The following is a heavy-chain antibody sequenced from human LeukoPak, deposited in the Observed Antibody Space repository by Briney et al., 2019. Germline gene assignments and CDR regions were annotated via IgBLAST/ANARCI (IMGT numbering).Heavy chain of an antibody. CDR3: ARDPSSSYDILTGYYNSHYYYYGMDV. CDR2: LTASCSNT. Sequence: TVRLSCAASGFNFSKYIMTWVRQARGKGREGVSSLTASCSNTYYADSVKGRVTISRDNAKNSLYLQMNSLRAEDTAVYYCARDPSSSYDILTGYYNSHYYYYGMDVWGQGTTVTVSS. CDR1: GFNFSKYI. D-gene: IGHD3-9*01. V-gene: IGHV3-21*03. J-gene: IGHJ6*02.